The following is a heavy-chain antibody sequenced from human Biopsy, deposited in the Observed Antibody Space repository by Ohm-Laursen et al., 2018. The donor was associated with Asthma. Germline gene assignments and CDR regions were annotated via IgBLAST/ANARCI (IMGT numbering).Heavy chain of an antibody. J-gene: IGHJ3*02. CDR2: IIPIFGTA. CDR3: ARGSGSSLSYPDAFDI. V-gene: IGHV1-69*13. Sequence: VASVKVSCKASGGTFSSYAISWVRQAPGQGLEWMGGIIPIFGTANYAQKFQGRVTITADESTSTAYMELSSLRSADTAVYYCARGSGSSLSYPDAFDIWGQGTMVTVSS. D-gene: IGHD2-2*01. CDR1: GGTFSSYA.